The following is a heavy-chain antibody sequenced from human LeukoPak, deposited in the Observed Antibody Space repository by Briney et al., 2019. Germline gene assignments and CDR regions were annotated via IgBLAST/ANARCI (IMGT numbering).Heavy chain of an antibody. CDR3: ARGGIQLYDDYYGMDV. Sequence: GGSLRLSCAASGFTFSTYAMPWVRQAPGKGLEWVALISYDGSKKYYADSVKGRFAISRDNSKNTLYLQMNSLRAEDTAVSYCARGGIQLYDDYYGMDVWGQGTTVTVSS. D-gene: IGHD5-18*01. CDR1: GFTFSTYA. J-gene: IGHJ6*02. CDR2: ISYDGSKK. V-gene: IGHV3-30*09.